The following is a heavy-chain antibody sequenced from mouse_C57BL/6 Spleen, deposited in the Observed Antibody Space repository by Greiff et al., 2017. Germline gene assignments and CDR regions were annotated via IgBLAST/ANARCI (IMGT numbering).Heavy chain of an antibody. J-gene: IGHJ1*03. D-gene: IGHD1-1*01. CDR2: IDPNSGGT. V-gene: IGHV1-72*01. CDR3: ARGGYGSSYGYFDV. Sequence: QVQLQQSGAELVKPGASVKLSCKASGYTFTSYWMHWVKQRPGRGLEWIGRIDPNSGGTKYNEKFKSKATLTVDKPSSTAYMQLSILTSEDSAVYYCARGGYGSSYGYFDVWGTGTTVTVSS. CDR1: GYTFTSYW.